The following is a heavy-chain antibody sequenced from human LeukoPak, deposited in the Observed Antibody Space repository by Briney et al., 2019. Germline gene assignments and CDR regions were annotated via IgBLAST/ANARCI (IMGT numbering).Heavy chain of an antibody. Sequence: SVKVSCKASGGTFSSYAISWVRQAPGQGLEWMGGIIPIFGTANYAQKFQGRVTITADESTSTAYMELSSLRSEDTAVYYCARDRRASIAARHHRLHGMDVWGQGTTVTVSS. CDR2: IIPIFGTA. CDR3: ARDRRASIAARHHRLHGMDV. D-gene: IGHD6-6*01. CDR1: GGTFSSYA. J-gene: IGHJ6*02. V-gene: IGHV1-69*01.